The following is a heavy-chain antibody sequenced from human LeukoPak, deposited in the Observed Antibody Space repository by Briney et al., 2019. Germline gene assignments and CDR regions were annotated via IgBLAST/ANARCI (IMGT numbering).Heavy chain of an antibody. V-gene: IGHV5-51*01. D-gene: IGHD5-24*01. CDR2: IYLGDYET. J-gene: IGHJ2*01. CDR3: ARRLIDGYNREWYFDL. Sequence: GESLKISCQGSGYSFTNYWIGWVRQMPGKGLEWMGIIYLGDYETRYSPSFQGQVTISADKSISTAYLHWRSLKASDTAMYYCARRLIDGYNREWYFDLWGRGTLVTVAS. CDR1: GYSFTNYW.